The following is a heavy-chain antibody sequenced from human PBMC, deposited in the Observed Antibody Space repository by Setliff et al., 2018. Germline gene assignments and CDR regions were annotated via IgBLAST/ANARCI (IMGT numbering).Heavy chain of an antibody. CDR3: ARERTIFGILVISGWFDP. J-gene: IGHJ5*02. CDR1: GGSFSCYY. V-gene: IGHV4-34*01. CDR2: IYHSGSS. Sequence: SETLSLTCTVYGGSFSCYYWGWIRQPPGKGLEWIGSIYHSGSSYYNSSLRSRVTISVDTSKNQFSLILRSVTAADTAVYYCARERTIFGILVISGWFDPWGQGTVVTVSS. D-gene: IGHD3-3*01.